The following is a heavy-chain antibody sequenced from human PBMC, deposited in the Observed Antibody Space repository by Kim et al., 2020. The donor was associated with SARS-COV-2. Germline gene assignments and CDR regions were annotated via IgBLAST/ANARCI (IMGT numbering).Heavy chain of an antibody. CDR2: INPNSGGT. Sequence: ASVKVSCKASGYTFTGYYMHWVRQAPGQGLEWMGWINPNSGGTNYAQKFQGRVTMTRDTSISTAYMELSRLRSDDTAVYYCARDRKTMIVVPWGYWGQGTLVTVSS. V-gene: IGHV1-2*02. CDR1: GYTFTGYY. D-gene: IGHD3-22*01. CDR3: ARDRKTMIVVPWGY. J-gene: IGHJ4*02.